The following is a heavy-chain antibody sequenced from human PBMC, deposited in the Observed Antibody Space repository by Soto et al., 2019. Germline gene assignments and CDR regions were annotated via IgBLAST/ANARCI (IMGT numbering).Heavy chain of an antibody. D-gene: IGHD4-4*01. J-gene: IGHJ4*02. CDR1: GFSLTNYG. Sequence: QVQLVESGGGVVQPAGSLRLSCAASGFSLTNYGMHWVRHAPGKALEWVAVISYHGRDESYADSVKGRFTISRDSPKNALYLPLHSLRPDDPAVYYCVKEHLMNTLTTAGFWGPGTLVAVS. V-gene: IGHV3-30*18. CDR2: ISYHGRDE. CDR3: VKEHLMNTLTTAGF.